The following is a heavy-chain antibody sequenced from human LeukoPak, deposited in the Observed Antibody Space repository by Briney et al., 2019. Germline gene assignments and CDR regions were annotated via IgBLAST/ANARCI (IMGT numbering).Heavy chain of an antibody. Sequence: GGSLRLSCEASGFTFTKFWMSWVRQAPGRGLEWVANIQEDGKKENYVDSVRGRFTISRDNAKNSLYLQMNSLRAEDTAVYYCARYHSRSGRYYTEVLYYYYYMDVWGKGTTVTISS. D-gene: IGHD3-10*01. V-gene: IGHV3-7*03. J-gene: IGHJ6*03. CDR3: ARYHSRSGRYYTEVLYYYYYMDV. CDR1: GFTFTKFW. CDR2: IQEDGKKE.